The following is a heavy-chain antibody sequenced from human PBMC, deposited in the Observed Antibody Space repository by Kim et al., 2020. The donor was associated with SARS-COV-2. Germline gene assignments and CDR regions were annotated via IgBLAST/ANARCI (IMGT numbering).Heavy chain of an antibody. CDR3: TRGYIGDYSMDV. Sequence: GGSLRLSCAASAFTFSTYSMNWVRQAPGKGLEWVSSISSGSSFLYYADSVKGRFTISRDNAKNSLYLQMNSLRAEDTAIYYCTRGYIGDYSMDVWGQGTTVTVSS. CDR1: AFTFSTYS. CDR2: ISSGSSFL. V-gene: IGHV3-21*01. D-gene: IGHD2-15*01. J-gene: IGHJ6*02.